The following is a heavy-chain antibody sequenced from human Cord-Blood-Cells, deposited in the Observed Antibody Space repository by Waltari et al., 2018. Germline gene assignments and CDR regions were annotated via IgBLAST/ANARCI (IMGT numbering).Heavy chain of an antibody. J-gene: IGHJ3*02. CDR2: IYHSGST. Sequence: QVQLQESGPGLVKPSGTLSLTCAVSGGSISSSNWWSWVRQPPGKGLEWIGEIYHSGSTNYNPSLKNRVTISVDKSKNQFSLKLSSVTAADTAVYYCARFYSSSWYISGGDAFDIWGQGTMVTVSS. V-gene: IGHV4-4*02. D-gene: IGHD6-13*01. CDR3: ARFYSSSWYISGGDAFDI. CDR1: GGSISSSNW.